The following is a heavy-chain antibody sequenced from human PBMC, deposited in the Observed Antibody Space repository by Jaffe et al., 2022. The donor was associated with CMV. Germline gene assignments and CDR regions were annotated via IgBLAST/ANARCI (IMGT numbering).Heavy chain of an antibody. D-gene: IGHD3-9*01. Sequence: EVQLVESGGGLVQPGRSLRLSCTASGFTFGDYAMSWVRQAPGKGLEWVGFIRSKAYGGTTEYAASVKGRFTISRDDSKSIAYLQMNSLKTEDTAVYYCTREWISVRYLHSGNSPFDYWGQGTLVTVSS. CDR2: IRSKAYGGTT. CDR1: GFTFGDYA. V-gene: IGHV3-49*04. J-gene: IGHJ4*02. CDR3: TREWISVRYLHSGNSPFDY.